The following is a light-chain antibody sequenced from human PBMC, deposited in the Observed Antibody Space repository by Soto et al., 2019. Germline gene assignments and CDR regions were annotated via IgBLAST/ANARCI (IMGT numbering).Light chain of an antibody. CDR3: QQHSHGPPWT. V-gene: IGKV3-11*01. CDR1: QNVRTF. CDR2: GAS. J-gene: IGKJ1*01. Sequence: EVVLTQSPATLSLSPGERATLSCRASQNVRTFLDWYQQKPGQAPRLLIYGASNRATGIPARFSGSGSGTDFTLTISSLEPEEFAVYYCQQHSHGPPWTFGQGTRVEIQ.